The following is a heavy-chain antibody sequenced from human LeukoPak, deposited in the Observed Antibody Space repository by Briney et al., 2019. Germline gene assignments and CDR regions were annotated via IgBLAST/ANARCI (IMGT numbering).Heavy chain of an antibody. CDR3: ARESWYCSNTSCYTNGFDY. J-gene: IGHJ4*02. CDR1: GFTFSSYA. D-gene: IGHD2-2*02. CDR2: ISYDGSNK. Sequence: GRSLRLSCAASGFTFSSYAMHWVRQAPGKGLEWVAVISYDGSNKYYADSVKGRFTISRDNSKNTLYLQMNSLRAEDTAVYYCARESWYCSNTSCYTNGFDYWGQGTLVTVSS. V-gene: IGHV3-30-3*01.